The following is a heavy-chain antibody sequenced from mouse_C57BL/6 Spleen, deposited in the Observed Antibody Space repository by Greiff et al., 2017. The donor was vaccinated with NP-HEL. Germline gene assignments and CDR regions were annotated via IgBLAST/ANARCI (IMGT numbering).Heavy chain of an antibody. D-gene: IGHD1-1*01. J-gene: IGHJ4*01. Sequence: QVQLKESGAELVKPGASVKLSCKASGYTFTEYTIHWVKQRSGQGLEWIGWFYSGSGSIKYNEKFKDKATLTADKSSSTVYMELSRLTSEDSAVYFCARHGLYYGSSYDYAMDYWGQGTSVTVSS. CDR1: GYTFTEYT. CDR3: ARHGLYYGSSYDYAMDY. CDR2: FYSGSGSI. V-gene: IGHV1-62-2*01.